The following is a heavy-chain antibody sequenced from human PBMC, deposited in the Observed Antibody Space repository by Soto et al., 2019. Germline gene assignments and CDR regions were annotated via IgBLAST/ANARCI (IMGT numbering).Heavy chain of an antibody. D-gene: IGHD6-6*01. J-gene: IGHJ4*02. CDR2: IFPGDSDT. CDR1: GYIFANDW. V-gene: IGHV5-51*01. CDR3: ARRAAAHPYFDF. Sequence: PGESLKISCKGSGYIFANDWIAWVRQMPGKGLEWMGIIFPGDSDTRYSPSFQGQVTISADKSINTAYLQWSSLKASDTAVYYCARRAAAHPYFDFWGQGALVTVSS.